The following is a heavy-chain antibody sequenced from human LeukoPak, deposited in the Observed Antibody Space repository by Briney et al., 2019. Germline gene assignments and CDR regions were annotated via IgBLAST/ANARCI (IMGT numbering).Heavy chain of an antibody. J-gene: IGHJ4*02. CDR3: ARVWVDEVKALYSSSWYVDY. D-gene: IGHD6-13*01. CDR1: GYTFTSYG. CDR2: ISAYNGNT. Sequence: ASVKVSCKASGYTFTSYGISWVRQAPGQGLEWMGWISAYNGNTNYAQKLQGRVTMTTDTSTSTAYMELRSLRSDDTAVYYCARVWVDEVKALYSSSWYVDYWGQGTLVTVSS. V-gene: IGHV1-18*01.